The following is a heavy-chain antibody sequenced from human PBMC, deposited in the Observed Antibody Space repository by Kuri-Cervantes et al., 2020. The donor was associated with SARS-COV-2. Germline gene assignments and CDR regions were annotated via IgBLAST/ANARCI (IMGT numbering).Heavy chain of an antibody. J-gene: IGHJ3*02. CDR3: AHRRPEDTFFDI. CDR2: IDWDDDK. V-gene: IGHV2-70*12. CDR1: GFSLSTTGMC. Sequence: SGPTLVNPNQTFPLTCTFSGFSLSTTGMCVSWIRQPPGKALEWLALIDWDDDKSYSTSLKTRLTISKDTSKNQVVLTMTNMDPVDTATYYCAHRRPEDTFFDIWGQGTMVTVSS.